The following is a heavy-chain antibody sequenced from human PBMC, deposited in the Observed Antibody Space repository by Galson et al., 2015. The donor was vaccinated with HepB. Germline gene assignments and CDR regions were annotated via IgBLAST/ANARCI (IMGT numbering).Heavy chain of an antibody. Sequence: SVKVSCKASGDSFRKHAVSWLRQAPGQGLEWMGAINPVFGVANYAQNFQGRVTITADEDTSTVYMEMSSLTNEDTAVFYCARVAGTGNSSLYPFDYWGQGTLITVSS. D-gene: IGHD2-2*02. CDR3: ARVAGTGNSSLYPFDY. J-gene: IGHJ4*02. CDR2: INPVFGVA. V-gene: IGHV1-69*13. CDR1: GDSFRKHA.